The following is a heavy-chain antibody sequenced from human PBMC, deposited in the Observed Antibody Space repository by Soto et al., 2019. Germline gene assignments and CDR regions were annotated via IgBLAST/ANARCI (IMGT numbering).Heavy chain of an antibody. Sequence: GGSLRLSCAASGFTFSNYAMHWVRQAPGKGLEWVAVISYDGSNKYYADSVKGRFTISRDNSKNTLYLQMNSLRAEDTAVYYCARNSLGYSYGYKFDYWGQGTLVTVSS. CDR2: ISYDGSNK. CDR3: ARNSLGYSYGYKFDY. V-gene: IGHV3-30-3*01. D-gene: IGHD5-18*01. J-gene: IGHJ4*02. CDR1: GFTFSNYA.